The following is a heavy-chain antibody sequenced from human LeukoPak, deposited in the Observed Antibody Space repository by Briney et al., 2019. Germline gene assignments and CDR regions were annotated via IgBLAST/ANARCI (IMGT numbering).Heavy chain of an antibody. D-gene: IGHD6-19*01. CDR1: GFTFSSYW. J-gene: IGHJ4*02. CDR2: IKSDGSST. V-gene: IGHV3-74*01. CDR3: ARRGAVAGTFDY. Sequence: GGSLRLSCAASGFTFSSYWMNWVRQAPGKGLVWVSRIKSDGSSTSYADSVKGRFTISRDNAKNTLYLQMNSLRAEDTAMYYCARRGAVAGTFDYWGLGTLVTVSS.